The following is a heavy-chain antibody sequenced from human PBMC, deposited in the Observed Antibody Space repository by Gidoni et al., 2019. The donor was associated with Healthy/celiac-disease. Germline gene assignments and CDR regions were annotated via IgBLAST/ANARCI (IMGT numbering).Heavy chain of an antibody. CDR1: GFTFSSYA. CDR2: ISGSGGST. CDR3: AKSVLDGLDYYDSSGYYPNDAFDI. D-gene: IGHD3-22*01. J-gene: IGHJ3*02. V-gene: IGHV3-23*01. Sequence: EVQLLESGGGLVQPGGSLRLSCAASGFTFSSYAMRWVRQAPGKGLEWVSAISGSGGSTYYADSVKGRFTISRDNSKNTLYLQMNSLRAEDTAVYYCAKSVLDGLDYYDSSGYYPNDAFDIWGQGTMVTVSS.